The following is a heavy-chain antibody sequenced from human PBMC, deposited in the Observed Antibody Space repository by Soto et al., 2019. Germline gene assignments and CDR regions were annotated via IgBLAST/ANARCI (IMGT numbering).Heavy chain of an antibody. D-gene: IGHD6-19*01. CDR1: GFAVSSKY. Sequence: EVQLVESGGGLIQPGGSLRLSCAASGFAVSSKYMTWGRQAPGKGLEWVSVIYGGGTTYYADSVKDRFTISRDTTKNPLDLQMNSLRAEDTAVYYYGQPTGWRGFDFWSEGTLVTVSS. CDR3: GQPTGWRGFDF. V-gene: IGHV3-53*01. J-gene: IGHJ4*02. CDR2: IYGGGTT.